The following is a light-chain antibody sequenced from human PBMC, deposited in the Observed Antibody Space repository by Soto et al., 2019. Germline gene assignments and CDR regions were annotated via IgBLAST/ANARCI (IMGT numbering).Light chain of an antibody. V-gene: IGLV2-11*01. J-gene: IGLJ1*01. CDR1: SSDVGGYNC. CDR3: CSHSASYTFV. Sequence: QSALTQPRSVSGSPGQSVTISCTGTSSDVGGYNCVSWYQQHPGKAPQLIIYDVTQRPSGVPDRFSGSKSGNTASLSISGLQAADEADYYCCSHSASYTFVFGTGTKLTVL. CDR2: DVT.